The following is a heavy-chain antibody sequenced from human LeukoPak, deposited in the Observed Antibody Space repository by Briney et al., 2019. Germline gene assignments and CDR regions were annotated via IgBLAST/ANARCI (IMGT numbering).Heavy chain of an antibody. CDR3: AREYSSSSGKNAFDI. CDR2: IYASGSN. V-gene: IGHV4-4*07. CDR1: GGSISSYF. J-gene: IGHJ3*02. Sequence: SETLSLTCTVSGGSISSYFWSWIRQPAGKGLEWIGRIYASGSNNYNPSLKSRVTMPVDTSKNQFSLKLTPVTAADTAVYYCAREYSSSSGKNAFDIWGQGTMVTVSS. D-gene: IGHD6-6*01.